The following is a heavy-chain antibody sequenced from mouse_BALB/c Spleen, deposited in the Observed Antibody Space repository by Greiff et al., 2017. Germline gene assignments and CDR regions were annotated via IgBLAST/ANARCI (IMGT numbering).Heavy chain of an antibody. V-gene: IGHV6-6*02. J-gene: IGHJ1*01. D-gene: IGHD1-1*01. CDR2: IRLKSDNYAT. CDR1: GFTFSSYW. CDR3: TGSSYDWYFDV. Sequence: EVKLEESGGGLVQPGGSMKLSCVASGFTFSSYWMSWVRQSPEKGLEWVAEIRLKSDNYATHYAESVKGKFTISRDDSKSRLYLQMNSLRAEDTGIYYCTGSSYDWYFDVWGAGTTVTVSS.